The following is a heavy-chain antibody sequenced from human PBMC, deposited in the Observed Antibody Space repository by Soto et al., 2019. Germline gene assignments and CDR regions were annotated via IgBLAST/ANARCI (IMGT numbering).Heavy chain of an antibody. CDR3: AKDAESHTVYYYYGMDV. CDR2: ISYDGSNK. D-gene: IGHD4-4*01. J-gene: IGHJ6*02. Sequence: QVQLVESGGGVVQPGRSLRLSCAASGFTFSSYGMHWVRQAPGKGLEWVAVISYDGSNKYYADSVKGRFTISRDNSKISLYLQMNSLRAEDTAVYYCAKDAESHTVYYYYGMDVWGQGTTVTVSS. CDR1: GFTFSSYG. V-gene: IGHV3-30*18.